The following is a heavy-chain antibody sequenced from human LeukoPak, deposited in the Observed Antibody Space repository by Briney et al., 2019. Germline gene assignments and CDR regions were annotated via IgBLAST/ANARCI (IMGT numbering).Heavy chain of an antibody. CDR1: GFTFSNYN. V-gene: IGHV3-21*06. Sequence: GWSLRLSCTASGFTFSNYNMNWVRQAPGKGLGWASSISRSSIYTYYEDSVKGRLTLSRDNAKNSLYLQMNSLRAEDTAVYYCARGRYDSSGYYSIFDYWGQGTLVTVSS. D-gene: IGHD3-22*01. J-gene: IGHJ4*02. CDR3: ARGRYDSSGYYSIFDY. CDR2: ISRSSIYT.